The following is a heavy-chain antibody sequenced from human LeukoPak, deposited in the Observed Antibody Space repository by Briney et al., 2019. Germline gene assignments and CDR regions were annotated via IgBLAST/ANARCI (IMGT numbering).Heavy chain of an antibody. CDR3: ATSPDIEASGTLYYLDY. D-gene: IGHD1-14*01. V-gene: IGHV3-21*04. CDR1: GFPFSTHS. CDR2: ISAGGDFV. J-gene: IGHJ4*02. Sequence: GGSLRLSCAASGFPFSTHSLNWVRQAPGKGLEWVSSISAGGDFVYYGDSVKGRFTMSRDNAKNSLHLQMDSLTAEDAAIYYCATSPDIEASGTLYYLDYWGQGTLVTVSS.